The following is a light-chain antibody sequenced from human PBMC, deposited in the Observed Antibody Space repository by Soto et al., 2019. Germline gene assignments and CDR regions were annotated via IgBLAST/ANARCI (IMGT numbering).Light chain of an antibody. J-gene: IGKJ2*01. CDR1: QSVSSSY. CDR3: QQYGSSPYT. Sequence: EIVLTQSPGTLSLSPGERATLSCRASQSVSSSYLAWYQQKPGQAPRLLIYVASSSATGIPDRFSGSGSGTDFTLTSSRLEPEDFAVYYCQQYGSSPYTFGQGTKLEIK. V-gene: IGKV3-20*01. CDR2: VAS.